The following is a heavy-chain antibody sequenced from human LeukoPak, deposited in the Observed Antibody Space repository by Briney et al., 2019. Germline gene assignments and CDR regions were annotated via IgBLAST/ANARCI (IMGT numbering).Heavy chain of an antibody. J-gene: IGHJ4*02. Sequence: GGSLRLSCAASGFTFTDAWMNWVRQAPPKGLEWVARIKSKTDAGTTDYAAPVEGRFTIYRDDSKKTLYPQMNSLKTEDTAVYYCSTDPYSSKWYYFDYWGQGTLVTVSS. CDR3: STDPYSSKWYYFDY. CDR1: GFTFTDAW. V-gene: IGHV3-15*01. CDR2: IKSKTDAGTT. D-gene: IGHD6-13*01.